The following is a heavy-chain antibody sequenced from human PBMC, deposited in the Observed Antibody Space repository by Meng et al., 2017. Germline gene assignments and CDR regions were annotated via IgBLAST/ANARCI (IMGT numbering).Heavy chain of an antibody. V-gene: IGHV1-69*06. D-gene: IGHD3-10*01. J-gene: IGHJ4*02. Sequence: SVKVSCKASGGTFSSYAISWVRQAPGQGLEWMGGIIPIFGTANYAQKFQGRVTITADKSTSTAYMELSSLRSEDTAVYYCARGGYYGSGKIFDYWGQGTLVTVSS. CDR2: IIPIFGTA. CDR1: GGTFSSYA. CDR3: ARGGYYGSGKIFDY.